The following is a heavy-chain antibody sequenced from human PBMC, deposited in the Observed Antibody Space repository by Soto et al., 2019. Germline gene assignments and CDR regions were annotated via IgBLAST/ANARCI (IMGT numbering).Heavy chain of an antibody. D-gene: IGHD6-6*01. CDR2: IYPGDSDT. CDR1: GYSFTSYW. Sequence: PGESLKISCKGSGYSFTSYWIGWVRQMPGKGLEWMGIIYPGDSDTRYSPSFQGQVTISADKSISTAYLQWSSLKASDTAMYYCARGGISSSYYYYALDVWGQGTTVTVSS. CDR3: ARGGISSSYYYYALDV. J-gene: IGHJ6*01. V-gene: IGHV5-51*01.